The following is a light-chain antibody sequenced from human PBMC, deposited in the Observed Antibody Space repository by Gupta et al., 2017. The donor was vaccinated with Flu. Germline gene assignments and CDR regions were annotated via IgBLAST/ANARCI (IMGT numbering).Light chain of an antibody. V-gene: IGKV1-8*01. CDR1: QGLSGY. CDR2: AAS. Sequence: RMTQSPSAFTGSTGDRVTITCRASQGLSGYLVWYQQKAGKAPKLLIDAASTRQSGVPSRFSGRGXGTXFSLTIXGPQAEDFATSCCQQQDSSPPTFGXGTKVEIK. CDR3: QQQDSSPPT. J-gene: IGKJ1*01.